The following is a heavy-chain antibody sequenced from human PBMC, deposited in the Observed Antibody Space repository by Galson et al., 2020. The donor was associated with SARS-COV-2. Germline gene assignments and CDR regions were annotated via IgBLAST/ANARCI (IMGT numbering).Heavy chain of an antibody. D-gene: IGHD3-10*01. CDR3: ARDLKPTMVQGWFDP. Sequence: GGSLRLSCAASGFTFSSYWMSWVRQAPGKGLEWVANIKQDGSEKYYVDSVKGRFTISRDNAKNSLYLQMNSLRAEDTAVYYCARDLKPTMVQGWFDPWGQGTLVTVSS. CDR2: IKQDGSEK. J-gene: IGHJ5*02. CDR1: GFTFSSYW. V-gene: IGHV3-7*05.